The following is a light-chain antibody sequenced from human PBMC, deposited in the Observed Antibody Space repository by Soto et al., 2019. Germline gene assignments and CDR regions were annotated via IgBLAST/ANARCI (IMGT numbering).Light chain of an antibody. Sequence: DIPMTQSPSSLSASVGDRLTVTCQASQDISNYLNWYQQNPGTAPKFLISDASNLETGVPSRFSGSGSGTDFTFTISSLQPEDIATYYCQQYDNLPPFTFGQGTKLEIK. V-gene: IGKV1-33*01. CDR3: QQYDNLPPFT. CDR2: DAS. J-gene: IGKJ2*01. CDR1: QDISNY.